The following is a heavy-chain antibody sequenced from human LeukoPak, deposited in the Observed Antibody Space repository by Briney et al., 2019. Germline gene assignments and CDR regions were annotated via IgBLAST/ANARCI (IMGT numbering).Heavy chain of an antibody. CDR2: INHSGST. Sequence: SETLSLTCAVYGGSFSGYYWSWIRQPPGKGLEWIGEINHSGSTNYSPSLKSRVTISVDTSKNQFSLKLSSVTAADTAVYYCARGRIAAAGTYGYWGQGTLVTVSS. D-gene: IGHD6-13*01. V-gene: IGHV4-34*01. CDR3: ARGRIAAAGTYGY. J-gene: IGHJ4*02. CDR1: GGSFSGYY.